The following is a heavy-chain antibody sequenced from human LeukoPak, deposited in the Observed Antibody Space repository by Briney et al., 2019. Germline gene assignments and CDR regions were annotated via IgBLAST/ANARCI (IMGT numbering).Heavy chain of an antibody. V-gene: IGHV4-34*01. CDR1: GGSFSGYY. Sequence: SETLSLTCAVYGGSFSGYYWSWIRQPPGKGLEWIGEINHSGSTNYNPSLKSRVTISVDTSKNHFSLKLSSVTAADTAVYYCARGIVVVPAASLRGLSSGPNWFDPWGQGTLVTVSS. J-gene: IGHJ5*02. CDR3: ARGIVVVPAASLRGLSSGPNWFDP. D-gene: IGHD2-2*01. CDR2: INHSGST.